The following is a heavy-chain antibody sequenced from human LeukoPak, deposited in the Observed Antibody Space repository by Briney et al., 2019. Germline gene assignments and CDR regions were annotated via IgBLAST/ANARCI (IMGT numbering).Heavy chain of an antibody. Sequence: GGSLRLSCAASGFTFTTYWMTWVRQAPGKGLEWVANINQAGSDKNYVDSVKGRFTISRDNGKNSLYLQMNSLRAEDTALYYCARDYYTSGSHWGQGTLVIVSS. CDR2: INQAGSDK. CDR3: ARDYYTSGSH. CDR1: GFTFTTYW. D-gene: IGHD3-10*01. V-gene: IGHV3-7*01. J-gene: IGHJ4*02.